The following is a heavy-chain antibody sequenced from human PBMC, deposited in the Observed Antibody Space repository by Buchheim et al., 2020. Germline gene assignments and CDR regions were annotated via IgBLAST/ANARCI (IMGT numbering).Heavy chain of an antibody. V-gene: IGHV3-74*01. Sequence: EVQLVESGGGLIQPGGSLRLSCAASGFTFTTFWMHWVRQVPGKGLMWVSRINPDGSDRSYAASVRGRFTISRDNAENPLYLQMNSLRVEDTGVYSCAREVRGHVYFDTWGQGT. CDR3: AREVRGHVYFDT. CDR1: GFTFTTFW. CDR2: INPDGSDR. J-gene: IGHJ4*02.